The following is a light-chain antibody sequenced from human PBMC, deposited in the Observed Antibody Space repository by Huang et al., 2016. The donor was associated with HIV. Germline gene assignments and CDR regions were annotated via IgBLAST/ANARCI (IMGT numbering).Light chain of an antibody. CDR1: QNINKY. V-gene: IGKV1-39*01. J-gene: IGKJ2*01. CDR3: QQSVKTPRT. CDR2: GAS. Sequence: DIQITQSPSSLSASVGDSVTITCRASQNINKYLNWYQQQPGKAPKLLISGASTLQSGVPSSFSGSGSGTDFTLTISSLQPEDSAVYFCQQSVKTPRTFGQGTKLEI.